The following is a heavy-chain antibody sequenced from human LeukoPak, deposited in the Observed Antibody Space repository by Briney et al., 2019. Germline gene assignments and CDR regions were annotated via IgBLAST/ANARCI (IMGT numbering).Heavy chain of an antibody. Sequence: GGSLRLSCAASGFTFDDYGMSWVRQAPGKGLEWVSAISGSGGSTYYADSVKGRFTISRDNSKNTLYLQMNSLRAEDTAVYYCAKKQWLGSRIDYWGQGTLVTVSS. CDR3: AKKQWLGSRIDY. J-gene: IGHJ4*02. D-gene: IGHD6-19*01. CDR1: GFTFDDYG. CDR2: ISGSGGST. V-gene: IGHV3-23*01.